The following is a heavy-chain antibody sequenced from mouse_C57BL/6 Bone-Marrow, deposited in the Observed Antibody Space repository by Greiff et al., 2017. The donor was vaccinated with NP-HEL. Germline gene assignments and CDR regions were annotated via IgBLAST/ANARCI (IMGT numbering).Heavy chain of an antibody. CDR1: GYTFTDYY. J-gene: IGHJ1*03. V-gene: IGHV1-26*01. CDR2: INPNNGGT. CDR3: ASYGYDDLWYFDV. D-gene: IGHD2-2*01. Sequence: VQLQQSGPELVKPGASVKISCKASGYTFTDYYMNWVKQSHGQSLEWIGDINPNNGGTSYNQKFKGKATLTVDKSSSTAYMELRSLTSEDSAVYDCASYGYDDLWYFDVWGTGTTVTVSS.